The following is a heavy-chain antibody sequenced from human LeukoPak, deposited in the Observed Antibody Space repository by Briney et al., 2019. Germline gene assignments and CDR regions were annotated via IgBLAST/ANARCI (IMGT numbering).Heavy chain of an antibody. Sequence: GGSLRLSCAASGFTFSSYWMSWVRQAPGKGLEWVAVISYDGSNKYYADSVKGRFTISRDNSKNTLYLQMNSLRAEDTAVYYCAKAGEYSYGSYYFDYWGQGTLVTVSS. J-gene: IGHJ4*02. D-gene: IGHD5-18*01. CDR3: AKAGEYSYGSYYFDY. CDR1: GFTFSSYW. CDR2: ISYDGSNK. V-gene: IGHV3-30*18.